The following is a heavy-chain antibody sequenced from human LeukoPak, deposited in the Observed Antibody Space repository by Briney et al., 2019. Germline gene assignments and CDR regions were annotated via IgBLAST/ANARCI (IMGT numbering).Heavy chain of an antibody. J-gene: IGHJ3*02. CDR1: GYSFNTYW. Sequence: GESLKISCKGSGYSFNTYWIGWVRQMPGKGLEWMGIIYPGDSDTRYSPSFQGQVTISADKSISTAYLQWSSLKASDTAMYYCARSARGATGITTPSDAFDIWGQGTMVTVSS. CDR3: ARSARGATGITTPSDAFDI. D-gene: IGHD3-22*01. CDR2: IYPGDSDT. V-gene: IGHV5-51*01.